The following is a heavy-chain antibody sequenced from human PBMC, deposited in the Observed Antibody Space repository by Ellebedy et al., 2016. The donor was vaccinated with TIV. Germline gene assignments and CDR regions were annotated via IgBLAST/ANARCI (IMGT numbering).Heavy chain of an antibody. D-gene: IGHD5-18*01. V-gene: IGHV3-7*03. CDR3: AKDTIDDGYWDFDS. CDR2: IKQDGSEK. CDR1: GFTFSSYW. Sequence: GGSLRLSCAASGFTFSSYWMSWVRQAPGKGLEWVANIKQDGSEKYYVDSVKGRFTISRDNAKNSLYLQMNSLRAEDTAVYYCAKDTIDDGYWDFDSWGQGTLVTVSS. J-gene: IGHJ4*02.